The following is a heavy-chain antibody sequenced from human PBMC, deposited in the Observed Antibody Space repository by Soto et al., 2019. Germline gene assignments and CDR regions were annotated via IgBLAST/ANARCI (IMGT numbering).Heavy chain of an antibody. Sequence: QVQLVESGGGVVQRGRYLRLSCAASGFTFSTYGMHWVRQAPGKGLEWVAVISYDGTNKSYADSVKGRFTISRDNSENTLSLHMNSLRPEDTAIYYCAKAIVTGESKEPPGKNWGQGALVTVSS. V-gene: IGHV3-30*18. CDR3: AKAIVTGESKEPPGKN. J-gene: IGHJ4*02. CDR1: GFTFSTYG. D-gene: IGHD1-1*01. CDR2: ISYDGTNK.